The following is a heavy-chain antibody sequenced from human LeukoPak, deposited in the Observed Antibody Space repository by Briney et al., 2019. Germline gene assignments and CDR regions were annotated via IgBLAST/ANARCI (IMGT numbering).Heavy chain of an antibody. CDR3: ARAGLAVAATSY. D-gene: IGHD6-19*01. V-gene: IGHV4-34*01. CDR1: GGSFSGYY. J-gene: IGHJ4*02. Sequence: PSETLSLTCAVYGGSFSGYYGSWIRQPPGKGLEWSGEINHSGSTNYNPSLKSRVTISVDTSKNQFSLKLSSVTAADTAVYYCARAGLAVAATSYWGQGTLVTVSS. CDR2: INHSGST.